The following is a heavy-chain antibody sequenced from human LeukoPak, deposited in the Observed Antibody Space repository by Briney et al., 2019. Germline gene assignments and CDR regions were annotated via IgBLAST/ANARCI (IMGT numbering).Heavy chain of an antibody. CDR2: IYHSGST. V-gene: IGHV4-38-2*01. CDR3: ARGTPELDY. CDR1: GYSISSGYY. J-gene: IGHJ4*02. Sequence: SETLSLTCAVSGYSISSGYYWGWIRQPPGKGLEWIGSIYHSGSTNYNPSLKSRVTISVDTSKNQFSLKLSSVTAADTAVYYCARGTPELDYWGQGTLVTVSS.